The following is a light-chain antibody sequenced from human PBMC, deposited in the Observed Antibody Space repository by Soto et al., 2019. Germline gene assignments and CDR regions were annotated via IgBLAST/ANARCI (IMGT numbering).Light chain of an antibody. CDR3: HQSYSSPHMYT. Sequence: DIQMTQSPSSLSASVGDRVTITCRASQSIDTSLNWYQQRPGKAPDLLIYAASNLQSGVPSRFSGSGSGADFTLTISSLQPDDFATYYCHQSYSSPHMYTFGQGTKLELK. V-gene: IGKV1-39*01. CDR2: AAS. CDR1: QSIDTS. J-gene: IGKJ2*01.